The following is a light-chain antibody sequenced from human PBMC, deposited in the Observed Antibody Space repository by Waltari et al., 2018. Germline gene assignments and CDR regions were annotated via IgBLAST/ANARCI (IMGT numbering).Light chain of an antibody. V-gene: IGLV1-44*01. CDR2: VND. J-gene: IGLJ2*01. CDR3: AAWDDSLHAWL. Sequence: QSSSTQPPSASGTPGQSVIISSSASSSNICRNTLPWYQHFPGTAPRPVMFVNDQRPSGVPDRFSASKSGTSASLAISGLQSEDEADYYCAAWDDSLHAWLFGGGTKLTVL. CDR1: SSNICRNT.